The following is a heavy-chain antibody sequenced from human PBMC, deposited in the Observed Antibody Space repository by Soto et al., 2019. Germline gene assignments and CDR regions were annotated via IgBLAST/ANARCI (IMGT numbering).Heavy chain of an antibody. CDR1: GGSISSSNW. D-gene: IGHD5-18*01. J-gene: IGHJ2*01. V-gene: IGHV4-4*02. Sequence: QVQLQESGPGLVKPSGTLSLTCAVSGGSISSSNWWSWVRQPPGKGLGWIGEIYHSGSPNYNPSLKSRVTISVDKSKNQFALGVSSVTAADTAVYYCARAVDTAMNGYFVLWGRGTLVTVSS. CDR3: ARAVDTAMNGYFVL. CDR2: IYHSGSP.